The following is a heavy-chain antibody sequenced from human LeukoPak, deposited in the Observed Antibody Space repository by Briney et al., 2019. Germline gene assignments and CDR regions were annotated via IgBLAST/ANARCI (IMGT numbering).Heavy chain of an antibody. J-gene: IGHJ3*02. CDR3: ARDQRRGYYDSSGRAFDI. Sequence: GGSLRLSCAASGFTFSSYAMSWVRQAPGKGLEWVANIKQDGSEKYYVDSVKGRFTISRDNAKNSLYLQMNSLRAEDTAVYYCARDQRRGYYDSSGRAFDIWGQGTMVTVSS. CDR1: GFTFSSYA. CDR2: IKQDGSEK. V-gene: IGHV3-7*01. D-gene: IGHD3-22*01.